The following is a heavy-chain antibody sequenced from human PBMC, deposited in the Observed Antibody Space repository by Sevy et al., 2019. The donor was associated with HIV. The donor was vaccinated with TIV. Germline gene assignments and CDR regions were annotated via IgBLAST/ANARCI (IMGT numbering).Heavy chain of an antibody. V-gene: IGHV3-23*01. Sequence: GGSLRLSCTASGFTFSSYEMNWVRQAPGKGLEWVSTISGSGDSTYYADSVKGRFTISRDNSKNTLYLQMNSLRAADTALYYCARDHGESSGYYPLGAFDIWGQGTMVTVSS. CDR2: ISGSGDST. D-gene: IGHD3-22*01. CDR1: GFTFSSYE. J-gene: IGHJ3*02. CDR3: ARDHGESSGYYPLGAFDI.